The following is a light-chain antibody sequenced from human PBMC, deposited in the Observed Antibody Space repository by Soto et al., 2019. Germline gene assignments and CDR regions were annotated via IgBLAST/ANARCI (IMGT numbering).Light chain of an antibody. V-gene: IGKV4-1*01. CDR2: WAS. J-gene: IGKJ1*01. CDR3: HQYASSPWT. CDR1: QSVLYSPNNKNY. Sequence: DIVMTQSPDSLALSLGERATINCKSSQSVLYSPNNKNYLAWYQQKPGQPPKLLLYWASMRESGVPDRFSGSASGTDVTLTISSLQAEDVAVYYCHQYASSPWTFGPGTKVEIK.